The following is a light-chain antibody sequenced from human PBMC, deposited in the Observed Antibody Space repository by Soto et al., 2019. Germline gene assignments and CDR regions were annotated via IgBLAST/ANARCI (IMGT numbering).Light chain of an antibody. V-gene: IGLV2-14*01. J-gene: IGLJ1*01. CDR1: SSDGGGYNY. Sequence: QSALTQPASVSGSPGQSITISCTGTSSDGGGYNYVSWYQQHPGKAPKLMIYDVSNRPSGVSNRFSGSKSGNTASLTISGLQAEDEADYYCSSYTSSSTFFGTGTQLTVL. CDR3: SSYTSSSTF. CDR2: DVS.